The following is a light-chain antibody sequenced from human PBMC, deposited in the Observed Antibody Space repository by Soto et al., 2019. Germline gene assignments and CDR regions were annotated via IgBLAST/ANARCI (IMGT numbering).Light chain of an antibody. CDR2: GAS. Sequence: EIVLTQSPGTLSLSPGERATLSCRASQSVSSSYLAWYQQKPGQAPRLLIYGASSRATGIPDRFSGSGSGTDFTLTISRLEPEDFAVYYCQQYGSSPPKGITFGQGTRLEI. J-gene: IGKJ5*01. CDR1: QSVSSSY. CDR3: QQYGSSPPKGIT. V-gene: IGKV3-20*01.